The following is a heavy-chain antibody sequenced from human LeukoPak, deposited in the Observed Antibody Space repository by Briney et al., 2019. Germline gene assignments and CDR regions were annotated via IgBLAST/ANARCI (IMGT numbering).Heavy chain of an antibody. D-gene: IGHD4-17*01. V-gene: IGHV3-74*01. CDR3: AREDGADALDI. CDR2: INSDGSST. J-gene: IGHJ3*02. Sequence: PGGSLRLSCAASGFTFSSYWMHWVRQAPGKGLVWVSRINSDGSSTSYADSVKGRFTISRDNAKNTLYLQMNSLRAEDTAVYYCAREDGADALDIWGQGTMVTVSS. CDR1: GFTFSSYW.